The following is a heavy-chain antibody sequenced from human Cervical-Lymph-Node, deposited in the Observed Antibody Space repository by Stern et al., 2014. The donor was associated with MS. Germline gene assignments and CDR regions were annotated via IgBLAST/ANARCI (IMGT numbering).Heavy chain of an antibody. J-gene: IGHJ3*01. CDR1: GYSFSNHW. V-gene: IGHV5-51*01. CDR3: ARQGNYHDSHAFDV. CDR2: IYPGDFDT. D-gene: IGHD3-22*01. Sequence: EVQLVESGAEVKKSGESLKISCKGGGYSFSNHWIAWVRQKPGKGLEWMGIIYPGDFDTRHNPSFEGQVSISVDKSSSTAYLQWSSLTDSDTAIYYCARQGNYHDSHAFDVWGQGTMVIVSS.